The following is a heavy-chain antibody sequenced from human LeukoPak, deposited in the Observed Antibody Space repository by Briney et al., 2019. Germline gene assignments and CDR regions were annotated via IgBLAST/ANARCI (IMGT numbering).Heavy chain of an antibody. J-gene: IGHJ2*01. Sequence: ASVKVSCKASGYTFTGYYMHWVRQAPGQGLEWMGWINPNSDGTNYAQKFQGRVTMTRDTSISTAYMELSRLRSEDTAVYYCARGWAAAGSYWYFDLWGRGTLVTVSS. CDR1: GYTFTGYY. CDR2: INPNSDGT. V-gene: IGHV1-2*02. D-gene: IGHD6-13*01. CDR3: ARGWAAAGSYWYFDL.